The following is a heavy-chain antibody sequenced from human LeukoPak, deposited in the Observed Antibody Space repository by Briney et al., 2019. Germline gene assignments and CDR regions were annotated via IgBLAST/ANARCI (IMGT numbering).Heavy chain of an antibody. CDR2: ISSGSGYI. D-gene: IGHD6-13*01. CDR3: ARDISIAAGGDY. J-gene: IGHJ4*02. V-gene: IGHV3-21*01. CDR1: GFTFSTYS. Sequence: GGSLRLSCAASGFTFSTYSAYWVRQAPGKGLEWVSSISSGSGYIYYADSVKGRFTISRDNAKNSLYLQMNSLRAEDTAVYYCARDISIAAGGDYWGQGTLVTVSS.